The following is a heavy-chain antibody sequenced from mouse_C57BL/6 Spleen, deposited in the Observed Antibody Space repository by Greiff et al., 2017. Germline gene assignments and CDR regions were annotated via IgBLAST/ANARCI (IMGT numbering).Heavy chain of an antibody. CDR1: GYTFTDYN. Sequence: DVKLQESGPELVKPGASVKIPCKASGYTFTDYNMDWVKQSHGKSLEWIGDINPYNGGTTYNQKFKGKATLTVDKSSSTAYMELRSLTSADTAVYYCARSSWDYWGQGTTLTVSS. CDR2: INPYNGGT. J-gene: IGHJ2*01. CDR3: ARSSWDY. D-gene: IGHD1-2*01. V-gene: IGHV1-18*01.